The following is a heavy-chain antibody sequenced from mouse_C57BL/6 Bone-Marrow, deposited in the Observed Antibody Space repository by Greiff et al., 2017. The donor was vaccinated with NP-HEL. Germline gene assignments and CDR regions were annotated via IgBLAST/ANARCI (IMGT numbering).Heavy chain of an antibody. D-gene: IGHD2-5*01. CDR1: GYSFTDYN. CDR3: ARGAYYSNYGYFDV. Sequence: VQLQQSGPELVKPGASVKISCKASGYSFTDYNMNWVKQSNGKSLEWIGVINPNYGTTSYNQKFKGKATLTVDPSSSTAYMQLNSLTSEESAVYYGARGAYYSNYGYFDVWGTGTTVTVSS. J-gene: IGHJ1*03. CDR2: INPNYGTT. V-gene: IGHV1-39*01.